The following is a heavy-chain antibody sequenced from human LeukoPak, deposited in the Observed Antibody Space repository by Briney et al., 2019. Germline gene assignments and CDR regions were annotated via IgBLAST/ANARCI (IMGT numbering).Heavy chain of an antibody. D-gene: IGHD5-18*01. J-gene: IGHJ6*03. CDR2: IRYDGSNK. Sequence: PGGSLRLSCAASGFTFSSYGMHWVRQAPGKGLEWVAFIRYDGSNKYYADSVKGRFTISRDNSKNTLYLQMNSLRGEDTAVYYCAKDGDTMRGTYYYDMDVWGKGTTVTIS. CDR3: AKDGDTMRGTYYYDMDV. CDR1: GFTFSSYG. V-gene: IGHV3-30*02.